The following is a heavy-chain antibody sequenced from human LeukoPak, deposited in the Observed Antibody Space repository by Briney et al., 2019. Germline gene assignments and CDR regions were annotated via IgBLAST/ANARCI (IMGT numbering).Heavy chain of an antibody. D-gene: IGHD3-22*01. Sequence: GGSLRLSCAASGFIFSSYGMHWVRQAPGKGLAWVAVISYDGSNKYYADSVKGRFTISRVNSKNTLYLQMNSLRAEDTAVYYCANPSVPYSSGLPTLDHWGQGTLLTVSS. CDR3: ANPSVPYSSGLPTLDH. CDR2: ISYDGSNK. CDR1: GFIFSSYG. V-gene: IGHV3-30*18. J-gene: IGHJ4*02.